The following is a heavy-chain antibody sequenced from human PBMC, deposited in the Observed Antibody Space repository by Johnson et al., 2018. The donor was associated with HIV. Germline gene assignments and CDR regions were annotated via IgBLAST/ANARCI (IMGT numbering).Heavy chain of an antibody. J-gene: IGHJ3*02. V-gene: IGHV3-30*04. Sequence: QVQLVESGGGVVQPGRSLRLSCAASGFTFSTYAMHWVRQAPGKGLELVAVISYDGSNKYYADSVRGRFTISRDNSKNTLWLQMNSLRAEDTAVYYCARGGGCGGDCYSGFDAFDIWGQGTLVTVFS. CDR2: ISYDGSNK. CDR1: GFTFSTYA. CDR3: ARGGGCGGDCYSGFDAFDI. D-gene: IGHD2-21*01.